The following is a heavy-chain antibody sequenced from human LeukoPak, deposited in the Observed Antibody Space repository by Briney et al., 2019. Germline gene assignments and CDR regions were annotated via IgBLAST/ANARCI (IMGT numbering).Heavy chain of an antibody. CDR2: IYPGDSDT. Sequence: KRGESQKISCKGSGYSFTSYWIGWVRQMPGKGLEWMGIIYPGDSDTRYSPSFQGQVTISADKSISTAYLQWSSLRASDTAMYYCASSSDYYDSSGYPDYWGQGTLVTVSS. CDR3: ASSSDYYDSSGYPDY. V-gene: IGHV5-51*01. D-gene: IGHD3-22*01. CDR1: GYSFTSYW. J-gene: IGHJ4*02.